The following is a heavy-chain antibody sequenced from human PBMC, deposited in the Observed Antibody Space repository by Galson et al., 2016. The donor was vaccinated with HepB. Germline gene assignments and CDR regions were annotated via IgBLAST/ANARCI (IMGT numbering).Heavy chain of an antibody. D-gene: IGHD6-19*01. CDR1: GGSVSSVDYY. CDR2: FYTGGTT. CDR3: AGERGLSGFDI. Sequence: TLSLTCTVSGGSVSSVDYYWSWIRQHPGKGLEYIGYFYTGGTTYYNPSLKTRVTISADTSKNQFSLKLTSVTAADMAVYFCAGERGLSGFDIWGRGTMVTVSS. V-gene: IGHV4-31*03. J-gene: IGHJ3*02.